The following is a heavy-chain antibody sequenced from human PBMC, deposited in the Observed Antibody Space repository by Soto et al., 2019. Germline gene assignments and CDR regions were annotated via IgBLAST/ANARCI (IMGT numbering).Heavy chain of an antibody. CDR3: ARDGGLAEDGMDV. CDR1: GFTVSGNY. D-gene: IGHD3-10*01. CDR2: IYSGGST. J-gene: IGHJ6*02. V-gene: IGHV3-53*02. Sequence: EMQLVETGGDLIQPGGSLRLSCAASGFTVSGNYMSWVRQAPGKGLEWVSVIYSGGSTYYADSVKGRFTISRDNSKITLYLQMNSLRADDTAVYYCARDGGLAEDGMDVWGQGTTVTVSS.